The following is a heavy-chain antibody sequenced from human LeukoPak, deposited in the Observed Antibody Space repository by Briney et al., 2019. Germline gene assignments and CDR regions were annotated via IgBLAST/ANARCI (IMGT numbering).Heavy chain of an antibody. J-gene: IGHJ4*02. D-gene: IGHD3-3*01. Sequence: GASVKVSCKVSGYTLTELSMHWVRQAPGKGLEWMGGFDPEDGETIYAQKFQGRVTMTEDTSTDTAYMELSSLRSEDTAVYYCATQVAVFTPRSGYYFDYWGQGTLVTVSS. CDR1: GYTLTELS. CDR2: FDPEDGET. V-gene: IGHV1-24*01. CDR3: ATQVAVFTPRSGYYFDY.